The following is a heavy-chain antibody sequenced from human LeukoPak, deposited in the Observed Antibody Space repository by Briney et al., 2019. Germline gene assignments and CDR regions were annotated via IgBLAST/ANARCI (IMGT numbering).Heavy chain of an antibody. J-gene: IGHJ5*02. Sequence: GASVKVSCKASGYTFTSYYMHWVRQAPGQGLEWMGVINPSGGSTSYAQKFQGRVTMTRDTSTSTAYMELSSLRSEDTAVYYCARDKYYYDSSGRKNWFDPWGQGTLVTVSS. CDR2: INPSGGST. D-gene: IGHD3-22*01. CDR3: ARDKYYYDSSGRKNWFDP. CDR1: GYTFTSYY. V-gene: IGHV1-46*01.